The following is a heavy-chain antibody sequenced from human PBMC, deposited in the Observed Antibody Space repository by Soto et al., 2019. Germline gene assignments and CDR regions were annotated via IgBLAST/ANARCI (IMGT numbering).Heavy chain of an antibody. J-gene: IGHJ5*02. D-gene: IGHD2-2*01. CDR3: ARVPTP. CDR2: IYHSGST. Sequence: QLQLQESGSGLVKPSQTLSLTCAVSGGSISSGGYSWSWIRQPPGKGLEWIGYIYHSGSTYYNSSPQRXXTISVDRSKNQFSLKLSSVTAADTAVYYCARVPTPWGQGTLVTVSS. CDR1: GGSISSGGYS. V-gene: IGHV4-30-2*01.